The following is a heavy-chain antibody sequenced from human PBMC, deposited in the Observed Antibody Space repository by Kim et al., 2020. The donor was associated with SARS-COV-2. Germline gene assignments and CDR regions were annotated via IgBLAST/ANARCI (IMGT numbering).Heavy chain of an antibody. CDR2: IRSKANSYAT. CDR3: TRVPPYSNSWWDAFDI. CDR1: GFTFSDSA. Sequence: GGSLRLSCAASGFTFSDSAMYWVRQASGKGLEWVGRIRSKANSYATAYDVSVKGRFNISRDDSKNTAYLQMNSLKTEDTAIYYCTRVPPYSNSWWDAFDIWGEGTMVTVSS. J-gene: IGHJ3*02. D-gene: IGHD6-13*01. V-gene: IGHV3-73*01.